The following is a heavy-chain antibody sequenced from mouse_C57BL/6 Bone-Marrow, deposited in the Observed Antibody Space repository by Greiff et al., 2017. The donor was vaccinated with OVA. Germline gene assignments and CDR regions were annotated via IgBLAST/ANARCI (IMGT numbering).Heavy chain of an antibody. CDR1: GFNIKDDY. CDR3: TSYGNFAY. D-gene: IGHD2-1*01. Sequence: VQLQQSGAELVRPGASVKLSCTASGFNIKDDYMHWVKQRPEQGLEWIGWIDPENGDTEYASKFQGKATITADTSSNTAYLQLSSLTSEETAFYYCTSYGNFAYWGQGTTLTVSS. V-gene: IGHV14-4*01. CDR2: IDPENGDT. J-gene: IGHJ2*01.